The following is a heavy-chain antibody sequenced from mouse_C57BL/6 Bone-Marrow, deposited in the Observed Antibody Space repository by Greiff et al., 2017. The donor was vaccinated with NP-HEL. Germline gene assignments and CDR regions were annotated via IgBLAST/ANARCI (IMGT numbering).Heavy chain of an antibody. Sequence: EVKLVESGGGLVKPGGSLKLSCAASGFTFSDYGMHWVRQAPEKGLEWVAYISSGSSTIYYADTVKGRFTISRDNAKNTLFLQMTSLRSEDTAMYYCARRRGGNYWFAYWGQGTLVTVSA. V-gene: IGHV5-17*01. CDR3: ARRRGGNYWFAY. CDR2: ISSGSSTI. D-gene: IGHD2-1*01. CDR1: GFTFSDYG. J-gene: IGHJ3*01.